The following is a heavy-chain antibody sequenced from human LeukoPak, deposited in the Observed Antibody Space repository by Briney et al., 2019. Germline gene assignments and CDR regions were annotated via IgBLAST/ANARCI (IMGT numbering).Heavy chain of an antibody. D-gene: IGHD3-9*01. CDR3: ARAVLRYFDWGDWYFDL. Sequence: PGGSLRLSCAAFGYTFSSHSMNWVRQAPGKGLEWVSSISSSSSYIYYADSVKGRFTISRDNAKNSLYLQMNSLRAEDTAVYYCARAVLRYFDWGDWYFDLWGRGTLVTVSS. CDR2: ISSSSSYI. CDR1: GYTFSSHS. J-gene: IGHJ2*01. V-gene: IGHV3-21*01.